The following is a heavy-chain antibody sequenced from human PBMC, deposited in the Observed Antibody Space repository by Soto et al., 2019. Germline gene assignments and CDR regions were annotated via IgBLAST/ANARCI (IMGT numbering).Heavy chain of an antibody. CDR2: IYYSGST. J-gene: IGHJ4*02. Sequence: SETLSLTCTVSAGSVSRGSYYWSWLRQPPGKGLEWIGYIYYSGSTNYNPSLKSRVTISVDTSKNQFSLKLSSATAADTAVYYCASSSIAARQVDYWGQGTLVTVSS. CDR1: AGSVSRGSYY. V-gene: IGHV4-61*01. CDR3: ASSSIAARQVDY. D-gene: IGHD6-6*01.